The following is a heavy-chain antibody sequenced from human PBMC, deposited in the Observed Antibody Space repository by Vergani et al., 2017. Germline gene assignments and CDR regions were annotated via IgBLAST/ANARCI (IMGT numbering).Heavy chain of an antibody. V-gene: IGHV1-69*04. CDR1: GGTFSSYD. CDR2: IIPILGIA. D-gene: IGHD6-19*01. J-gene: IGHJ4*02. Sequence: QVQLVQSGAEVKKPGSSVKVSCKASGGTFSSYDISWVRQAPGQGLEWMGRIIPILGIANYAQKFQGRVTITADKSTSTAYMELSSLRSEDTAVYYCARGRIAVAGTFDYWGQGTLVTVSS. CDR3: ARGRIAVAGTFDY.